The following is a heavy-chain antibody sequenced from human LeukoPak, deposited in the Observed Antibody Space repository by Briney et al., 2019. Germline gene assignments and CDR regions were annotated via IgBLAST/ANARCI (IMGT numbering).Heavy chain of an antibody. CDR2: ISSSSSYI. Sequence: PGGSLRLSCAASGFTFSSYSMNWVRQAPGKGLEWVSSISSSSSYIYYADSVKGRFTISRDNTKNSLYLQMNSLRAEDTAVYHCALHSRVGKFDYWGQGTLVTVSS. V-gene: IGHV3-21*01. D-gene: IGHD6-13*01. CDR1: GFTFSSYS. CDR3: ALHSRVGKFDY. J-gene: IGHJ4*02.